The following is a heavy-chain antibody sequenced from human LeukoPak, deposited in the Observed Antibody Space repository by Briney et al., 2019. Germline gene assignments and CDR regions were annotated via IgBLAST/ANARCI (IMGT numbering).Heavy chain of an antibody. CDR2: IWPDGSKK. Sequence: PGGSLRLSCAASGFTFSTYAMDWVRQAPGKGLEWVAFIWPDGSKKYYADSVKGRFAISRENSKNTVYLQMNDLRPEDKALYFCAKISSSAESNFDYWGQGTLLTVSS. CDR1: GFTFSTYA. V-gene: IGHV3-30*02. J-gene: IGHJ4*02. D-gene: IGHD6-25*01. CDR3: AKISSSAESNFDY.